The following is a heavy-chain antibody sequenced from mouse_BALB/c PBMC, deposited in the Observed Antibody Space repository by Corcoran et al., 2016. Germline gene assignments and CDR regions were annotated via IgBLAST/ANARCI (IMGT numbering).Heavy chain of an antibody. CDR1: GFSLSPSGMC. CDR2: IYWDDDK. Sequence: QFTLKESGPGILQPSQTLSLTCSFSGFSLSPSGMCVSWIRQPSGKGLEWLAHIYWDDDKRYNPSLKSRLKISKETSRNPVFLKITSVDTADTATYYCARSLHYRSYAMDYWGQGTSVTVSS. D-gene: IGHD2-14*01. V-gene: IGHV8-12*01. CDR3: ARSLHYRSYAMDY. J-gene: IGHJ4*01.